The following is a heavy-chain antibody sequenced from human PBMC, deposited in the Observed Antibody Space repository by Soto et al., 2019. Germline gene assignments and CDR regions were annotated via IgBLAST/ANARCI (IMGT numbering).Heavy chain of an antibody. CDR2: ISYDGSNK. CDR1: GFTFSSYG. CDR3: AKGLLRRGRAYGMDV. V-gene: IGHV3-30*18. J-gene: IGHJ6*02. D-gene: IGHD6-25*01. Sequence: QVQLVESGGGVVQPGXSLRLSCAASGFTFSSYGMHWVRQAPGKGLEWVAVISYDGSNKYYADSVKGRFTISGDNSKNSLNLQMNSLRAKDTDVYYWAKGLLRRGRAYGMDVWGQGTTVTVSS.